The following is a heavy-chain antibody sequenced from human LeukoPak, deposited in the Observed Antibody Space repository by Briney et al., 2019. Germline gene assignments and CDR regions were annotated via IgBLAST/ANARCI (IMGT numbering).Heavy chain of an antibody. V-gene: IGHV3-74*01. CDR1: GFTFSSYW. D-gene: IGHD6-19*01. CDR2: INSDGSST. J-gene: IGHJ3*02. Sequence: PGGSLRLSCAASGFTFSSYWMHWVRRAPGKGLVWVSRINSDGSSTSYADSVKGRFTISRDNAKNTLYLQMNSLRAEDTAVYYCARDQYSSGWYDAFDIWGQGTMVTVSS. CDR3: ARDQYSSGWYDAFDI.